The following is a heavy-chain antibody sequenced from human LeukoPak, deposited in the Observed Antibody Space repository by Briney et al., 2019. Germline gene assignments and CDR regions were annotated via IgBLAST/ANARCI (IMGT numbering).Heavy chain of an antibody. D-gene: IGHD3-10*01. CDR2: ISSSGSTI. CDR3: ARDFYYGSGSYYWYGMDV. Sequence: GGSLRLSCAASGFTISDYYMSWIRQAPGKGLEWVSYISSSGSTIYYADSVKGRFTISRDNAKNSLYLQMNSLRAEDTAVYYCARDFYYGSGSYYWYGMDVWGQGTTVTVSS. CDR1: GFTISDYY. V-gene: IGHV3-11*01. J-gene: IGHJ6*02.